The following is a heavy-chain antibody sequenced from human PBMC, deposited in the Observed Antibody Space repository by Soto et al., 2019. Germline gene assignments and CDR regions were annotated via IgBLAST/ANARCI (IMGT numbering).Heavy chain of an antibody. Sequence: PGGSLRLSCAVSGFTFSSQWMSWVRQAPGKGLEWVANIKQDGSEQNYVDSVKGRFTISRDNAYNSLYLQMNSLRVEDTAVYYCARDSYSRGDYWGRGTLVTVSS. D-gene: IGHD6-19*01. V-gene: IGHV3-7*04. J-gene: IGHJ4*02. CDR2: IKQDGSEQ. CDR3: ARDSYSRGDY. CDR1: GFTFSSQW.